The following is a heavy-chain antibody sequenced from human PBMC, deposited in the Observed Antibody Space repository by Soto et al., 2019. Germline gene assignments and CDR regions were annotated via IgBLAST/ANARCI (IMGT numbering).Heavy chain of an antibody. Sequence: SGPTLVNPTQTLTLTCTFSGFSLSTSGVGVGWIRQPPGKALEWLALIYWDDDKRYSPSLKSRLTITKDTSKNQVVLTMTNMDPVDTATYYCAQTGNIRCGATPCSSNCMDVSCQGTTLTLSS. J-gene: IGHJ6*02. CDR2: IYWDDDK. CDR1: GFSLSTSGVG. CDR3: AQTGNIRCGATPCSSNCMDV. D-gene: IGHD2-15*01. V-gene: IGHV2-5*02.